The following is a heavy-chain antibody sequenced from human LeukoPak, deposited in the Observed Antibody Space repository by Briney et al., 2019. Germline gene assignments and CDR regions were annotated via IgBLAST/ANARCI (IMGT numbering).Heavy chain of an antibody. Sequence: ASVRVSCKASSYTFTRYGISWVRQAPGQGLEWMGWISGSNGNTNYAQKFQGRVSMTADTSTSTAYMELRSLRSDDTAVYYCARSGRGTYYYFDLWGQGTLVTVSS. CDR2: ISGSNGNT. D-gene: IGHD1-26*01. CDR1: SYTFTRYG. CDR3: ARSGRGTYYYFDL. V-gene: IGHV1-18*01. J-gene: IGHJ4*02.